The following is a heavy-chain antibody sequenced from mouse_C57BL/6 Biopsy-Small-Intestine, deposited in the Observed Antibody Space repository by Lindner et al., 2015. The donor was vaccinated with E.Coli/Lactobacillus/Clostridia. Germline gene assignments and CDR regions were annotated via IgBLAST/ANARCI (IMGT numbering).Heavy chain of an antibody. Sequence: VQLQESGGGLVKPGGSLKLSCAASGFTFSDYGMHWVRQAPEKRLEWVAYISSGSSTIYYADTVKGRFTISRDNAKNTLFLQMTSLRSEDTAMYYCARGSSGGMDYWGQGTSVTVSA. V-gene: IGHV5-17*01. CDR2: ISSGSSTI. D-gene: IGHD1-1*01. J-gene: IGHJ4*01. CDR1: GFTFSDYG. CDR3: ARGSSGGMDY.